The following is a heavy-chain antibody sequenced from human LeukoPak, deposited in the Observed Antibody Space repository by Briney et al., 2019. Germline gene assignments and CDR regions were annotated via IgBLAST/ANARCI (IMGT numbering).Heavy chain of an antibody. CDR2: INTNTGNP. Sequence: ASVKVSCKASGYTFTTYALNWVRQAPGQGLEWMGWINTNTGNPTYAQGFTGRFVFSVDTSVSTAYLQISSLKAEDTAVYYCARGVEDTGDYWGQGTLVTVSS. V-gene: IGHV7-4-1*02. D-gene: IGHD2-15*01. J-gene: IGHJ4*02. CDR3: ARGVEDTGDY. CDR1: GYTFTTYA.